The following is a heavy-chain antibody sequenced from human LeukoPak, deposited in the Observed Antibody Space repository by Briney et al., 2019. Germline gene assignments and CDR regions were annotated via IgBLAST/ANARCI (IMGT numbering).Heavy chain of an antibody. Sequence: GGSLRLSCVVSIFTFNTDWMTWVRQAPGRGLEWVANIKHDGSEKYYVDSVKGRFTISRDNAKNSLYLQMNSLRAEDTAVYYCARWGYNSGWFIDYWGQGTWSPSPQ. CDR3: ARWGYNSGWFIDY. CDR2: IKHDGSEK. V-gene: IGHV3-7*01. D-gene: IGHD6-19*01. J-gene: IGHJ4*02. CDR1: IFTFNTDW.